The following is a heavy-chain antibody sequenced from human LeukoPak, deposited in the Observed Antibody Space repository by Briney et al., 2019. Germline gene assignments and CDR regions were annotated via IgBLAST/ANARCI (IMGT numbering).Heavy chain of an antibody. Sequence: GGSLRLSCAASGFTFSTYWMGWVRQAPGKGLEWVANIKEDGSEKYYVDSVKGRFTISRDNAKNSLYLQMNSLRTEDTAVYYCAREPSGSQNGGIDYWGQGTLVTVSS. CDR1: GFTFSTYW. J-gene: IGHJ4*02. CDR2: IKEDGSEK. D-gene: IGHD1-26*01. CDR3: AREPSGSQNGGIDY. V-gene: IGHV3-7*01.